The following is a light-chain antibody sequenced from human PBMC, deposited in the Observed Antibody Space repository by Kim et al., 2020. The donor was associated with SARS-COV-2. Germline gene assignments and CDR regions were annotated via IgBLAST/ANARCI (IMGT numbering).Light chain of an antibody. Sequence: IPLSDTGTNSDVGAYNYFSWYQQPPAKAPKLLIYDVNDRPSAVSNRFSGSKSGNTASLTVSGLQAEDEADYYCTSQTISATRVFGGGTQLTVL. CDR2: DVN. J-gene: IGLJ2*01. CDR3: TSQTISATRV. V-gene: IGLV2-14*03. CDR1: NSDVGAYNY.